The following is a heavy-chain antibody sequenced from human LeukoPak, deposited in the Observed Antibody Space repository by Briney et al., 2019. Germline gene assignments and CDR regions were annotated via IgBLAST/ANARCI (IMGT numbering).Heavy chain of an antibody. D-gene: IGHD3-10*01. CDR2: IHYSGST. CDR3: ARQRGSVGAFEI. V-gene: IGHV4-59*08. CDR1: GGSISIYY. J-gene: IGHJ3*02. Sequence: SATLSLTCTVSGGSISIYYWSWIRQPPGKGLEWIGYIHYSGSTNYNPSLKSRVTISVDTSKNQFSLKLTSVTAADTAVYYCARQRGSVGAFEIWGQGTMVTVSS.